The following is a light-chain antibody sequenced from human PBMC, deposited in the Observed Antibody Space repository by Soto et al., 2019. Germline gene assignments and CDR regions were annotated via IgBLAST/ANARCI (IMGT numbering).Light chain of an antibody. J-gene: IGKJ2*01. CDR1: QSVSSSY. CDR2: GAS. Sequence: PGERATLSCRASQSVSSSYLAWYQQKPGQAPRLLIYGASSRATGIPDRFSGSGSGTDFTLTISRLEPEDFAVYYCQQYGSSPGYTFGQGTKLEIK. CDR3: QQYGSSPGYT. V-gene: IGKV3-20*01.